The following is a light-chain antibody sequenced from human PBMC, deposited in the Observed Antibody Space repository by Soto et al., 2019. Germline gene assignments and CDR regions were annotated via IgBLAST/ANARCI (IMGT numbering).Light chain of an antibody. Sequence: EVGMTQSPATLSVFPGERVTLSCRASESVGSNLAWYQQKPGQAPRLLIYGASTRATGVPARFSGSGSGTEFTLTISSLQSVDFALYYCQQYNNWLTFGGGTKVEIE. V-gene: IGKV3-15*01. J-gene: IGKJ4*01. CDR1: ESVGSN. CDR2: GAS. CDR3: QQYNNWLT.